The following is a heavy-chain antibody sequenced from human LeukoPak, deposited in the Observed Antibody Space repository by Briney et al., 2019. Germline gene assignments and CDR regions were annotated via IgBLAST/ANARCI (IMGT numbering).Heavy chain of an antibody. CDR1: GGSISSGSYY. V-gene: IGHV4-61*02. CDR3: ARGGLTYYYDSSGYYKWNYFDY. J-gene: IGHJ4*02. Sequence: KPSETLSLTCTVSGGSISSGSYYWSWIRQPAGKGLEWIGRIYTSGSTNYNPSLKGRVTISVDTSKNQFSLKLSSVTAADTAVYYCARGGLTYYYDSSGYYKWNYFDYWGQGTLVTVSS. D-gene: IGHD3-22*01. CDR2: IYTSGST.